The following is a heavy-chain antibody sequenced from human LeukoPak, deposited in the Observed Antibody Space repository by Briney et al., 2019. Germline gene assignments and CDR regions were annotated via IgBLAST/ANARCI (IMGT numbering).Heavy chain of an antibody. CDR1: GFTFSSYS. CDR3: ARDSGYDFPPYHYYMDV. D-gene: IGHD5-12*01. J-gene: IGHJ6*03. Sequence: PGGSLRLSCAASGFTFSSYSMNWVRQAPGKGLEWVSGINWNGGSTGYADSVKGRFTISRDNAKNSLYLQMNSLRAEDTADCARDSGYDFPPYHYYMDVWGKGTTVTVSS. CDR2: INWNGGST. V-gene: IGHV3-20*01.